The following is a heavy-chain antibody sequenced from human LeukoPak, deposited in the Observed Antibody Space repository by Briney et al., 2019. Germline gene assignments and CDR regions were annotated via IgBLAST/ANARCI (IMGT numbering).Heavy chain of an antibody. CDR3: ARVSLRWFGELLSEWFDP. D-gene: IGHD3-10*01. CDR2: ISAYNGNT. V-gene: IGHV1-18*01. Sequence: ASVKVSCKASGYTFTSYGISWVRQAPGQGLEWMGWISAYNGNTNYAQKLQGRVTMTTDTSTSTAYMELRSLRSDDTAVYYCARVSLRWFGELLSEWFDPWGQGTLVTVSS. CDR1: GYTFTSYG. J-gene: IGHJ5*02.